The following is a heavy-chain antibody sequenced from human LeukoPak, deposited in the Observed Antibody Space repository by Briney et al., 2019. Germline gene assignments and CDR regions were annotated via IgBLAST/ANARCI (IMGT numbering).Heavy chain of an antibody. Sequence: GGSLRLSCAASGFTFSSYSMNWVRQAPGKGLEWVSSISSSSSYIYYADSVKGRFTISRDNAKNSLYLQMNSLRAEDTAVYYCARRGDDYVWGSYRYDPFDYWGQGTLVTVSS. D-gene: IGHD3-16*02. CDR3: ARRGDDYVWGSYRYDPFDY. V-gene: IGHV3-21*01. J-gene: IGHJ4*02. CDR2: ISSSSSYI. CDR1: GFTFSSYS.